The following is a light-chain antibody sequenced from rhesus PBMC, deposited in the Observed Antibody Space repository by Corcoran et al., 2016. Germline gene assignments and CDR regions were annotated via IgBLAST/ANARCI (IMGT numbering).Light chain of an antibody. CDR3: PQHHTYPYA. V-gene: IGKV1-25*01. J-gene: IGKJ2*01. CDR1: QAIDRF. CDR2: GAS. Sequence: EIQMTQSPSSLSASVGDRVTITCRASQAIDRFLVWYQQKPRKAPKLPIYGASTLQSGVPSRFSGRGSETDFTLTISGLQPEDFASYYCPQHHTYPYAFGQGTEVDIK.